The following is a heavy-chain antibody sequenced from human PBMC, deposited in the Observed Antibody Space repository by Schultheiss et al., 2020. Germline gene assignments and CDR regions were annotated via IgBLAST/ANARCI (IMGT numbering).Heavy chain of an antibody. Sequence: ASVKVSCKASGYTFTSYAMHWVRQAPGQRLEWMGWINAGNGNTKYAQKLQGRVTMTTDTSTSTAYMELRSLRSDDTAVYYCARDKGIAVAGSTPTLRWFDPWGQGTLVTVSS. J-gene: IGHJ5*02. D-gene: IGHD6-19*01. CDR1: GYTFTSYA. CDR3: ARDKGIAVAGSTPTLRWFDP. V-gene: IGHV1-3*01. CDR2: INAGNGNT.